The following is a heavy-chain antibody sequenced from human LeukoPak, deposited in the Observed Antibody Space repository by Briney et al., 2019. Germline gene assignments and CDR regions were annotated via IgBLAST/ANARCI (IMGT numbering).Heavy chain of an antibody. CDR3: VRVPY. CDR2: INSDGTGT. V-gene: IGHV3-74*01. J-gene: IGHJ4*02. CDR1: GFTFSDYY. Sequence: PGGSLRLSCAASGFTFSDYYKHWVRQAPGKGLVWVSRINSDGTGTTYADSVKGRFTISRDNAKNTLFLQMNSLRAEDTAVYYCVRVPYWGQGTLVTVSS.